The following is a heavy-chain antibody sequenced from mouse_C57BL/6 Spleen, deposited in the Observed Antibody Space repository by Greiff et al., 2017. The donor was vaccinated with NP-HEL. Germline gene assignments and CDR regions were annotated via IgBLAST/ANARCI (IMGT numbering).Heavy chain of an antibody. Sequence: EVQLQQSGPELVKPGASVKISCKASGYTFTDYYMNWVKQSHGKSLEWIGDINPNNGGTSYNQKFKGKATLTVDKSSSTAYMERRSLTSEDSAVYYCARGRESSGYRYAMDYWGQGTSVTVSS. D-gene: IGHD3-2*02. V-gene: IGHV1-26*01. CDR1: GYTFTDYY. CDR2: INPNNGGT. J-gene: IGHJ4*01. CDR3: ARGRESSGYRYAMDY.